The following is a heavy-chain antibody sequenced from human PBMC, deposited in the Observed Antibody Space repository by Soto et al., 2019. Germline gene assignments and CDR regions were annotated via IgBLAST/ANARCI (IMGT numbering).Heavy chain of an antibody. Sequence: KPSETLSLTCTVSGGSISSYYWSWIRQPAGKGLEWIGRIYTSGSTNYNPSLKSRVTMSVDTSKNQFSLKLSSVTAADTAVYYCARDLGWDYDSSGYRSANYYYYYGMDVWGQGTTVTVSS. J-gene: IGHJ6*02. CDR2: IYTSGST. CDR1: GGSISSYY. CDR3: ARDLGWDYDSSGYRSANYYYYYGMDV. D-gene: IGHD3-22*01. V-gene: IGHV4-4*07.